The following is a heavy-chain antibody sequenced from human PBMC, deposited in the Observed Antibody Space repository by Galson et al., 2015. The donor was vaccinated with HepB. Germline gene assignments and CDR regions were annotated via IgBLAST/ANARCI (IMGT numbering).Heavy chain of an antibody. J-gene: IGHJ6*02. V-gene: IGHV4-31*03. Sequence: TLSLTCTVSGGSISSGGYYWSWIRQHPGKGLEWIGYIYYSGSTYYNPSLKSRVTISVDTSKNQFSLKLSSVTAADTAVYYCARSQAAAGTSYYYYGMDVWGQGTTVTVSS. CDR3: ARSQAAAGTSYYYYGMDV. CDR1: GGSISSGGYY. D-gene: IGHD6-13*01. CDR2: IYYSGST.